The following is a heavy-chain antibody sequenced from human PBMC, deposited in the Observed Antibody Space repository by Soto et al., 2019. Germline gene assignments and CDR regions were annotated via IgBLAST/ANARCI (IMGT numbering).Heavy chain of an antibody. V-gene: IGHV1-69*01. CDR2: ILPIFGTA. CDR3: ARASMIQAFISYIFDL. J-gene: IGHJ4*02. Sequence: QVQLVQSGAEVRKPGSSVKVSWQASGGTFSSYAFVWVRQAPGQGLEWMGGILPIFGTANYAPKFQDRVTITADQSTSTAYMELSGLRSDDTAIYYCARASMIQAFISYIFDLWGQGTLVTVSS. CDR1: GGTFSSYA. D-gene: IGHD3-10*01.